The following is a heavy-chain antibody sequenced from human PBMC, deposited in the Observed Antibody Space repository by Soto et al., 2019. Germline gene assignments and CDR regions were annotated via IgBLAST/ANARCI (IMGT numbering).Heavy chain of an antibody. CDR3: ARGSPDGLNRFLDF. CDR2: TYYRSRWYN. J-gene: IGHJ4*02. CDR1: GDSVSSNSAA. D-gene: IGHD3-16*02. Sequence: QTLSLTCAISGDSVSSNSAAWNWIRQSPSRGLEWLGRTYYRSRWYNDYAVSVKSRIAINPDTSRNQVSLQLNSVTPEDTAVFFCARGSPDGLNRFLDFWGRGTLVTVSS. V-gene: IGHV6-1*01.